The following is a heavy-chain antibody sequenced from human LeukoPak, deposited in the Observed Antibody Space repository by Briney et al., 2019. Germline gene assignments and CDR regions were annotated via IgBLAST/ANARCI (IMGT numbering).Heavy chain of an antibody. Sequence: APVKVSCKASGYTFTNYYIHWVRQAPGQGLEWMGIINPSIGTTSYAQKFQGRITMTRDTSTSTIYMELSSLRSEDTAVYYCAKLVGASNGYFDYWGQRTLVTVSS. CDR1: GYTFTNYY. D-gene: IGHD1-26*01. CDR2: INPSIGTT. J-gene: IGHJ4*02. V-gene: IGHV1-46*01. CDR3: AKLVGASNGYFDY.